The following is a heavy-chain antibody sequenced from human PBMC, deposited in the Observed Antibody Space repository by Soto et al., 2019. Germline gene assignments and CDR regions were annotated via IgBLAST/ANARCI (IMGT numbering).Heavy chain of an antibody. CDR1: GFTFSSFS. CDR3: AKCGSHCSSED. D-gene: IGHD1-26*01. Sequence: EVQLLESGGGLVQPGGSLRLSCAVSGFTFSSFSMTWVRQVPGKGLAWVSAINPSGANTYYADSVRGLFTISRDNAKNQLYLHMNSLRAEDTAVYYCAKCGSHCSSEDWGQGILVTVSS. J-gene: IGHJ4*02. CDR2: INPSGANT. V-gene: IGHV3-23*01.